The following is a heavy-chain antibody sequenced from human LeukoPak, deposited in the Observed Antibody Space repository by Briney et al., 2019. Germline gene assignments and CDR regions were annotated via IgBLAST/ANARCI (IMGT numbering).Heavy chain of an antibody. V-gene: IGHV3-66*01. CDR1: GFTVRSNY. CDR3: ARVPDATYFDY. CDR2: IYSGGSA. Sequence: GGSLRLSCAASGFTVRSNYMTWVRQAPGKGLEWVSLIYSGGSAYYADSVKGRFTISSDNSKNTLYLQLNSLRAEDTAVYYCARVPDATYFDYWGQGTLVTVSS. J-gene: IGHJ4*02.